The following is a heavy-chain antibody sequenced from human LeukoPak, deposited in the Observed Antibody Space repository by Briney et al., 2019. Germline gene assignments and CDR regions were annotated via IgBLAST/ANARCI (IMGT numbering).Heavy chain of an antibody. CDR3: ARLYSRGWYEGLDFDY. J-gene: IGHJ4*02. D-gene: IGHD6-19*01. CDR1: GFTFSSYA. V-gene: IGHV3-33*08. CDR2: IWYDGSNK. Sequence: GGSLRLSCAASGFTFSSYAMSWVRQAPGKGLEWVAVIWYDGSNKYYADSVKGRFTISRDNSKNTLYLQMNSLRAEDTAVYYCARLYSRGWYEGLDFDYWGQGTLVTVSS.